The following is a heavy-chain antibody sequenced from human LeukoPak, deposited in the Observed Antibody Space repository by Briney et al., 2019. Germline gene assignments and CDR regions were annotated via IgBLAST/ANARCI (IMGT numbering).Heavy chain of an antibody. CDR2: INHSGST. Sequence: PSETLSLTCAVYGGSFSGYYWSWIRQPPGKGLEWIGEINHSGSTNYNPSLKSRVTISVDTSKNQFSLKLSSVTAADTAVYYCARVADSSSPYYFDYWGQGTLVTVSS. J-gene: IGHJ4*02. D-gene: IGHD6-13*01. CDR3: ARVADSSSPYYFDY. CDR1: GGSFSGYY. V-gene: IGHV4-34*01.